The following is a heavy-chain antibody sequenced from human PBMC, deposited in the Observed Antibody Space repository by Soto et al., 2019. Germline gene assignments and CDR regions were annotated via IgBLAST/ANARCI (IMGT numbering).Heavy chain of an antibody. V-gene: IGHV1-46*01. Sequence: ASVKVSCKASGYTFTSYYMHWVRQAPGQGLEWMGIINPSGGSTSYAQKFQGRVTMTRDTSTSTVYMELSSLRSEDTAVYYCARVYSSSPEYYYYGMDVWGQGTTVTVSS. CDR2: INPSGGST. D-gene: IGHD6-6*01. CDR1: GYTFTSYY. CDR3: ARVYSSSPEYYYYGMDV. J-gene: IGHJ6*02.